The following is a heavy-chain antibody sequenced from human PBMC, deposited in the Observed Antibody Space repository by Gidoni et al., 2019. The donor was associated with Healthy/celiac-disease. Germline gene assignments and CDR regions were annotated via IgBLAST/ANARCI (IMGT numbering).Heavy chain of an antibody. J-gene: IGHJ3*02. Sequence: QVQLVQSGAEVKKPGASVKVSCKASGYTFTSYGISWVRQAPGQGLEWMGWISAYNGNTNYAQKLQGRVTMTTDTSTSTAYMELRSLRSDDTAVYYCARDRNYDFWSGTLFDAFDIWGQGTMVTVSS. V-gene: IGHV1-18*04. D-gene: IGHD3-3*01. CDR3: ARDRNYDFWSGTLFDAFDI. CDR2: ISAYNGNT. CDR1: GYTFTSYG.